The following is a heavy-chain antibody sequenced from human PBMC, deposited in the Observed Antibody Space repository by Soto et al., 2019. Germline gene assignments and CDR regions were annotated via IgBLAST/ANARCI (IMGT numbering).Heavy chain of an antibody. J-gene: IGHJ4*02. D-gene: IGHD5-18*01. CDR3: ARRAIYGYDY. CDR1: GYTFASYD. CDR2: MNPNSGTA. V-gene: IGHV1-8*01. Sequence: ASVKVSCKASGYTFASYDIDWVRQATGQGLEWMGWMNPNSGTAGYAQKFQGRVTMTANESMSTAYMELSRLRSEDTAVYYCARRAIYGYDYWGQGTLVTVSS.